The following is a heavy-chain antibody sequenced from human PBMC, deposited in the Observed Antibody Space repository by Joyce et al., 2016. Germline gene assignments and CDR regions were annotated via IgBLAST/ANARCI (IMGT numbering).Heavy chain of an antibody. CDR1: GFIFSSYS. CDR3: ARRSTDYDFWSGYYPENWFDP. Sequence: EVQLVESGGGLVKPGGSVTLSCAASGFIFSSYSMNWVRQAPGKGLEWVSSISSSMSYIYYADSVKGRFTISRDNAKNSLYLQMNSLRAEDTAVYYCARRSTDYDFWSGYYPENWFDPWGQGTLVTVSS. D-gene: IGHD3-3*01. J-gene: IGHJ5*02. V-gene: IGHV3-21*01. CDR2: ISSSMSYI.